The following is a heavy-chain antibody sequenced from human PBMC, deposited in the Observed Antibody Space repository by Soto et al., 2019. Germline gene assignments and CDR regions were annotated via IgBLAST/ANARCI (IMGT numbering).Heavy chain of an antibody. J-gene: IGHJ6*02. D-gene: IGHD6-19*01. CDR3: ARGHQGAVPGTGYYYGLDV. Sequence: SEALSLPRTVSGGSLSSSSYYWGWLPQPPRKGLEWIGSIYYSGSTYYNPSIKSRVTISVDKSKNQFSLKLSSVTAADTAVYYCARGHQGAVPGTGYYYGLDVWGQGTTVTLS. CDR1: GGSLSSSSYY. CDR2: IYYSGST. V-gene: IGHV4-39*01.